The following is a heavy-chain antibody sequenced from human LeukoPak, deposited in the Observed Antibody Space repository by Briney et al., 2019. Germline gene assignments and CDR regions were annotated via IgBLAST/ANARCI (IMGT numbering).Heavy chain of an antibody. D-gene: IGHD2-21*01. CDR1: GYTFTDYY. CDR3: ARVPGGLAYDLDH. J-gene: IGHJ4*02. Sequence: GASVKVSCKASGYTFTDYYIHWVRQAPGQGLEWMGWTNCNTGATSYAQKFQGRVTMTRHTSISTAYMELSRLRSDDTAVYYCARVPGGLAYDLDHWGQGTLVTVSS. V-gene: IGHV1-2*02. CDR2: TNCNTGAT.